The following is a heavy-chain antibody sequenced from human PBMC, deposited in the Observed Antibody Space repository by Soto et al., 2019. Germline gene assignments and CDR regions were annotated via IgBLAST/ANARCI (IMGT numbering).Heavy chain of an antibody. CDR2: INHSGST. V-gene: IGHV4-34*01. D-gene: IGHD3-9*01. CDR1: GGSFSGYY. J-gene: IGHJ6*03. CDR3: ARGLRYFDWLLDYYYYMDV. Sequence: LTCAVYGGSFSGYYWSWIRQPPGKGLEWIGEINHSGSTNYNPSLKSRVTISVDTSKNQFSLKLSSVTAADTAVYYCARGLRYFDWLLDYYYYMDVWGKGTTVTVSS.